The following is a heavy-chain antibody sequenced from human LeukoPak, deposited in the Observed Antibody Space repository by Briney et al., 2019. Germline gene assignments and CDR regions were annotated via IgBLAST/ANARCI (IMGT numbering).Heavy chain of an antibody. V-gene: IGHV1-2*02. CDR1: GYTFTGYY. D-gene: IGHD2-21*02. CDR2: INPNSGGT. J-gene: IGHJ3*02. Sequence: ASVKVSCKASGYTFTGYYMHWVRQAPGQALEWMGWINPNSGGTNYAQKFQGRVTMTRDTSISTAYMELSRLRSDDTAVYYCANLAYCGGDCYRPWAFDIWGQGTMVTVSS. CDR3: ANLAYCGGDCYRPWAFDI.